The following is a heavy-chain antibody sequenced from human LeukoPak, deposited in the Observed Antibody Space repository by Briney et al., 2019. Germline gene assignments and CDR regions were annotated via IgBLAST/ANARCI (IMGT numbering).Heavy chain of an antibody. CDR2: IYSTGNT. D-gene: IGHD5-18*01. Sequence: SQTLSLTCTVSGGSISSGDRYWSWIRQPPGKGLEWTGYIYSTGNTYHNPSIKSRVIISVDTSKNQFSLELNSVTAADTAVYYCARDSYSYGYGGFDYWGQGILVTVSS. CDR1: GGSISSGDRY. V-gene: IGHV4-30-4*01. CDR3: ARDSYSYGYGGFDY. J-gene: IGHJ4*02.